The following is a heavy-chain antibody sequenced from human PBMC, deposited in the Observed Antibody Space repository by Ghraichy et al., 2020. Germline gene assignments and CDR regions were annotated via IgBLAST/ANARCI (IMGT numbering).Heavy chain of an antibody. D-gene: IGHD6-13*01. CDR2: ISSSSTI. CDR3: ARSGYSGSLNHFDY. Sequence: GGSLRLSCEASGFTFNSHSMNWVRQAPGKGLEWVSYISSSSTIHYADSVKGRFTISRDNAKNSLYLQMNSLRDEDTAVYYCARSGYSGSLNHFDYWGQGTLVTVSS. J-gene: IGHJ4*02. CDR1: GFTFNSHS. V-gene: IGHV3-48*02.